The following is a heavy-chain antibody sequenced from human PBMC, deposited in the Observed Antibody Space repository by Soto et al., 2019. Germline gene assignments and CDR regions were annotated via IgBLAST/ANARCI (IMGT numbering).Heavy chain of an antibody. CDR3: ARDRGSIAAAGTVWFDP. V-gene: IGHV3-21*01. CDR2: ISSSSSYI. CDR1: GFTFSSYS. J-gene: IGHJ5*02. D-gene: IGHD6-13*01. Sequence: GGSLRLSCAASGFTFSSYSMNWVRQAPGKGLEWVSSISSSSSYIYYADSVKGRFTISRDNAKNSLYLQMNSLRAEDTAVYYCARDRGSIAAAGTVWFDPWGQGTLVTVSS.